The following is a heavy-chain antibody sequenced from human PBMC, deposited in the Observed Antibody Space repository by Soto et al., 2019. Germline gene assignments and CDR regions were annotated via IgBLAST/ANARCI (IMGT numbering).Heavy chain of an antibody. CDR3: ARVGIAVAADAFDI. J-gene: IGHJ3*02. CDR1: GFTFSSYS. CDR2: ISSSSSYI. D-gene: IGHD6-19*01. Sequence: EVQLVESGGGLVKPGGSLRLSCAASGFTFSSYSMNWVRQAPGKGLEWVSSISSSSSYIYYADSVKGRFTISRDNAKNSLYLQMNSLRAEYTAVYYCARVGIAVAADAFDIWGQGTMVTVSS. V-gene: IGHV3-21*01.